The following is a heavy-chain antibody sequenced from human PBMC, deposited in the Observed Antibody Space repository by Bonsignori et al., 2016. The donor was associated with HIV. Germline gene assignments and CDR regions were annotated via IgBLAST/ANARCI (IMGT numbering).Heavy chain of an antibody. Sequence: EVQLVESGGGLVQPGGSLRLSCAASGFTFNTYWMDWVRQVPGKGPEWVANINEDGSVAYYVDSLRGRFTISRDNAKKSVFLQINSLRADDTAVYYCTKSLDSWGQGTLVTVSS. CDR3: TKSLDS. J-gene: IGHJ4*02. CDR2: INEDGSVA. V-gene: IGHV3-7*01. CDR1: GFTFNTYW.